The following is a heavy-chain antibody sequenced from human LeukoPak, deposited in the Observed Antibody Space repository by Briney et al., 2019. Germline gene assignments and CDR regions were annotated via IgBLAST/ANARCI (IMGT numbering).Heavy chain of an antibody. D-gene: IGHD2-21*01. CDR1: GGSISSSSYH. CDR3: AREYSRSVVAGSRPDL. J-gene: IGHJ4*02. CDR2: MYYRGTT. Sequence: SETLALTCSASGGSISSSSYHWGWIRQSPGKGLEWIGSMYYRGTTYENSSLKSRLTLSIDTSNNHFSLKLTSVTAADTAVYFCAREYSRSVVAGSRPDLWGQGLLVTVSS. V-gene: IGHV4-39*02.